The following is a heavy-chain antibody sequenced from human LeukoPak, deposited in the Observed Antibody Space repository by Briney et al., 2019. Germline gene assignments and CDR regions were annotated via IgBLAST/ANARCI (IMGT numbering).Heavy chain of an antibody. Sequence: GGSLRLSCAASGFTFSDYSMNWVRQAPGKGLEWISYIGIDSGNTNYADSVKGRFTISGDKAKNSLYLQMNSLRAEDTAVYYCARDYKYAFDNWGQGTLVTASS. D-gene: IGHD5-24*01. V-gene: IGHV3-48*01. CDR1: GFTFSDYS. J-gene: IGHJ4*02. CDR2: IGIDSGNT. CDR3: ARDYKYAFDN.